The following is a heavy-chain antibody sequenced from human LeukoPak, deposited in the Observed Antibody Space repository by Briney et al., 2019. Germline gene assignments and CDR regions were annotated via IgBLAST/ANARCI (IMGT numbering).Heavy chain of an antibody. CDR3: ARDDPNTAGFDY. CDR2: IIPIFGTA. Sequence: ASVKVSCKASGGTFSRYAISWVRQAPGQGLEWMGGIIPIFGTANYAQKFQGRVTITTDESTSTAYMELSSLRSEDTAVYYCARDDPNTAGFDYWGQGTLVTVSS. CDR1: GGTFSRYA. V-gene: IGHV1-69*05. J-gene: IGHJ4*02. D-gene: IGHD2-8*01.